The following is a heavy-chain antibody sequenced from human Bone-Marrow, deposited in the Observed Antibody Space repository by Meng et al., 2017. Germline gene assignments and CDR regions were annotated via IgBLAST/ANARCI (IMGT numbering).Heavy chain of an antibody. CDR2: VYHRGDT. CDR3: GRDQGRELINH. V-gene: IGHV4-4*02. Sequence: QVQLQQWGAGLLKSSETLSLTCTVSGDSISSDIWWSWVRQPPGKGLEWIGEVYHRGDTNYNPSLKSRVDISVDKSKNQFYLSLFSVTAADTAVYYCGRDQGRELINHWGQGTLVTVSS. D-gene: IGHD1-7*01. CDR1: GDSISSDIW. J-gene: IGHJ4*02.